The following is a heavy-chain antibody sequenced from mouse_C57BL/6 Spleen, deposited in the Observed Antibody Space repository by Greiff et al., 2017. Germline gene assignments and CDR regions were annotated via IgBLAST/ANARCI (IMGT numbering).Heavy chain of an antibody. J-gene: IGHJ3*01. CDR3: AVKLTGSAWFAY. CDR1: GYTFTSYW. V-gene: IGHV1-52*01. Sequence: QVQLQQPGAELVRPGSSVKLSCKASGYTFTSYWMHWVKQRPIQGLEWIGNIDPSDSETHYNQKFKDKATLTVDKSSSTAYMQLSSLTSEDSAVYYCAVKLTGSAWFAYWGQGTLVTVSA. D-gene: IGHD4-1*01. CDR2: IDPSDSET.